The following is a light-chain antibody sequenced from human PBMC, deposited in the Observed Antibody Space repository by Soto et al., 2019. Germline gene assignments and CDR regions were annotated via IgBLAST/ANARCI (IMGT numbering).Light chain of an antibody. CDR2: DVS. J-gene: IGLJ2*01. CDR1: SSDVGTYNY. V-gene: IGLV2-11*01. Sequence: QSALTQPRSVSGPPGQSVSISCSGTSSDVGTYNYVSWYQQHPGKAPKLMIYDVSKRPSGVPDRFSGSKSGNTASLTISGLQAEDEADYYCCSYITTNTLVFGGGTKLTVL. CDR3: CSYITTNTLV.